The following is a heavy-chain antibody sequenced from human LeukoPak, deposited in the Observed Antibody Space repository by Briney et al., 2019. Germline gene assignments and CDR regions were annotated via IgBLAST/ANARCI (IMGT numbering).Heavy chain of an antibody. J-gene: IGHJ3*02. V-gene: IGHV1-2*02. D-gene: IGHD3-3*01. Sequence: ASVKVSCKASGGTFSSYAISWARQAPGQGLEWMGWINPSSGGTNYAQKFQGRVTMTRDTSISTAYMELSRLRSDDTAVYYCARLTYYDFWSGYNYAFDIWGQGTMVTVSS. CDR1: GGTFSSYA. CDR2: INPSSGGT. CDR3: ARLTYYDFWSGYNYAFDI.